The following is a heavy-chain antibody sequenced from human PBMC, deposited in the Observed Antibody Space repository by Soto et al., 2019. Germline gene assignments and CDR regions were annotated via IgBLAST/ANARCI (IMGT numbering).Heavy chain of an antibody. CDR2: THHSGST. CDR3: ANRLGSF. J-gene: IGHJ4*02. V-gene: IGHV4-34*01. Sequence: QVQLQQWGTGLLKPSETLSLTCAVYGGSFSTYYWAWIRQPPGKGLEWIGETHHSGSTTYSPSLMSRVSISIDTSRNQFSLKWRAVTAADTGVYYCANRLGSFWCQGTLVTVSS. CDR1: GGSFSTYY. D-gene: IGHD3-16*01.